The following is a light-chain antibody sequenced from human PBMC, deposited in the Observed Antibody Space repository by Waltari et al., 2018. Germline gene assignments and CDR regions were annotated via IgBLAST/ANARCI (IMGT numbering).Light chain of an antibody. Sequence: DIQKTKPSSSLPASAGARVTTTCQASQDISNYLNWYQQKPGKAPKLLIYDASNLETGVPSRFSGSGSGTDFTFTISSLQPEDIATYYCQQYDNLPLTFGGGTKVEIK. J-gene: IGKJ4*01. CDR2: DAS. CDR1: QDISNY. V-gene: IGKV1-33*01. CDR3: QQYDNLPLT.